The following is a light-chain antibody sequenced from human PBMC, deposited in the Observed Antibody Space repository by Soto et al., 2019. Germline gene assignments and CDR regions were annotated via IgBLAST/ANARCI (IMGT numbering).Light chain of an antibody. J-gene: IGLJ1*01. CDR3: SSYAGINNLGV. V-gene: IGLV2-8*01. CDR2: EVN. Sequence: QSVLTQPPSPSGSPGQPVTISCTGPSSNVGGYKYVSWSQQHPGKAPKLMIFEVNKRPSGVPDRFSGSKSGNTASLTVSGLQAEDEADYYCSSYAGINNLGVFGTGTKLTVL. CDR1: SSNVGGYKY.